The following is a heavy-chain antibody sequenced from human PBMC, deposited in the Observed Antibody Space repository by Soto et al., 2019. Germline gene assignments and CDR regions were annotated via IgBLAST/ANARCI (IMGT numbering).Heavy chain of an antibody. V-gene: IGHV4-34*01. CDR3: ARGKVYYYGSGSYYRYYYYGMDV. J-gene: IGHJ6*02. Sequence: PSETLSLTCAVYGGSFSGYYWSWIRQPPGKGLEWIGEINHSGSTNYNPSLKSRVTISVDTSKNQFSLKLSSVTAADTAMYYCARGKVYYYGSGSYYRYYYYGMDVWGQGTTVTVSS. CDR1: GGSFSGYY. CDR2: INHSGST. D-gene: IGHD3-10*01.